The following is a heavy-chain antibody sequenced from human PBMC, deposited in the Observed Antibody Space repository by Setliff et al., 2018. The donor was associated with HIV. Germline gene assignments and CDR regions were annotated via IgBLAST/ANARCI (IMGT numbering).Heavy chain of an antibody. CDR2: IIALFGTP. V-gene: IGHV1-69*13. D-gene: IGHD5-18*01. CDR1: GGTFSGYG. J-gene: IGHJ4*02. Sequence: GASVKVSCKASGGTFSGYGISWVRQAPGQGLEWMGGIIALFGTPNYIQKFQGRVTIIADESTSTVELTSLRAEDTAVYYCASIELAAMVPVDYWGQGTLVTVSS. CDR3: ASIELAAMVPVDY.